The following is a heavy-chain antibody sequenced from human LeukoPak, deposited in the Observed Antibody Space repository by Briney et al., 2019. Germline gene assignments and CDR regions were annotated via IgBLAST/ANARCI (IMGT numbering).Heavy chain of an antibody. J-gene: IGHJ6*02. CDR2: INHSGST. Sequence: PSETLSLTCAVYGGSFSGYYWSWIRQPPGKGLEWIGEINHSGSTNYNPSLKSRVTISVDTSKNQFSLKLSSVTAADTAVYYCASRGVLNYYYYYYGMDVWGQGTTVTVSS. CDR1: GGSFSGYY. D-gene: IGHD3-10*01. CDR3: ASRGVLNYYYYYYGMDV. V-gene: IGHV4-34*01.